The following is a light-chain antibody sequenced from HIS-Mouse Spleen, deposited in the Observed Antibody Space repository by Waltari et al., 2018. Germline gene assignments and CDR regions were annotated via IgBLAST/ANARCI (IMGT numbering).Light chain of an antibody. CDR3: CSYAGSSWV. CDR1: RSDVGASNY. CDR2: DVS. Sequence: QSALSQPRPVSGSPDPSVTICCTGTRSDVGASNYVSWYQQHPGKAPTLMIYDVSKRPSGVPDRFSGSKSCNTASLTISGLQAEDEADYYCCSYAGSSWVFGGGTKLTVL. J-gene: IGLJ3*02. V-gene: IGLV2-11*01.